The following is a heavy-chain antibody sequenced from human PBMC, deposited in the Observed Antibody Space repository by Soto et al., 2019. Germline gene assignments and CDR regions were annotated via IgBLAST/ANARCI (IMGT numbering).Heavy chain of an antibody. CDR3: ARGTIAARLTDV. CDR2: ISSSSSYI. CDR1: GFTFSSYS. V-gene: IGHV3-21*01. D-gene: IGHD6-6*01. J-gene: IGHJ6*02. Sequence: GGSLRLSCAASGFTFSSYSMNWVRQAPGKGLEWVSSISSSSSYIYYADSVKGRFTISRDNAKNSLYLQMNSLRAEDTAVYYCARGTIAARLTDVWGQGTTVTVSS.